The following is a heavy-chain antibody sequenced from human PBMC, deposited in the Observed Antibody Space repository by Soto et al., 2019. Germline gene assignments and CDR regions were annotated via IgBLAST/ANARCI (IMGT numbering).Heavy chain of an antibody. V-gene: IGHV4-59*01. CDR3: ARVMTTVTNAFDI. CDR2: IYYSGST. Sequence: PETLSLTCTVSGGSISSYYWSWIRQPPGKGLEWIGYIYYSGSTNYNPSLKSRVTISVDTSKNQFSLKLSSVTAADTAVYYCARVMTTVTNAFDIWGQGTMVTVSS. CDR1: GGSISSYY. J-gene: IGHJ3*02. D-gene: IGHD4-17*01.